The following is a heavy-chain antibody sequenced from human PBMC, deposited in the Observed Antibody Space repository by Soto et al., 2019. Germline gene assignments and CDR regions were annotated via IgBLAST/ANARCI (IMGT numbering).Heavy chain of an antibody. J-gene: IGHJ6*02. D-gene: IGHD1-26*01. Sequence: ASVKVSCKASGYTFTGYYVHWVRQAPGQGLEWMGWINPNSGDTYLAQRFQGRVTMNRDTSIGTAYMELRGLTSDDTAEYYCAKGGAIVAAGTRVYLYNAMDVWGQGTTVTVYS. CDR2: INPNSGDT. V-gene: IGHV1-2*02. CDR3: AKGGAIVAAGTRVYLYNAMDV. CDR1: GYTFTGYY.